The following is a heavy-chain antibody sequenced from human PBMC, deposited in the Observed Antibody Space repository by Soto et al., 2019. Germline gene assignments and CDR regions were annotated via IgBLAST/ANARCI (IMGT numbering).Heavy chain of an antibody. CDR1: GFTFSSYA. V-gene: IGHV3-23*01. Sequence: PGGSLRLSCAASGFTFSSYAMSWVRQAPGKGLEWVSVISGSGGSTHYADSVKGRSTISRDNSKNTLHLQVNSLRGEDTAVYYCAKEADISGYDPVYRGQGTQVTVSS. CDR2: ISGSGGST. J-gene: IGHJ4*02. D-gene: IGHD3-22*01. CDR3: AKEADISGYDPVY.